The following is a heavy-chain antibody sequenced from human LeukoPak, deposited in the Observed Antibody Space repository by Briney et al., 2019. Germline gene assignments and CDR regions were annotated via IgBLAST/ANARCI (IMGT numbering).Heavy chain of an antibody. V-gene: IGHV1-8*01. CDR1: GYTFTSYD. Sequence: GASVKLSCKASGYTFTSYDINWVRQATGQGLEWMGWMNPNSGNTGYAHKFPGRVTMTRNTSISTAYMELSSIRSEDTAAYYYSRTDTASVGLDYWGQGTLVTVSS. D-gene: IGHD5-18*01. CDR3: SRTDTASVGLDY. CDR2: MNPNSGNT. J-gene: IGHJ4*02.